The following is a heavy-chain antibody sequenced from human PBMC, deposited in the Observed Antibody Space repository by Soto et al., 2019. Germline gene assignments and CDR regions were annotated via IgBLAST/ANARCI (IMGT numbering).Heavy chain of an antibody. CDR3: ARSLAYCGGDCYYFDY. Sequence: SETLSLTCAVYGGSFSGYYWSWIRQPPGKGLEWIGEINHSGSTNYNPSLKSRVTISVDTSKNQFSLKLSSVTAADTAVYYCARSLAYCGGDCYYFDYWGHGTLVTVSS. V-gene: IGHV4-34*01. CDR1: GGSFSGYY. J-gene: IGHJ4*01. D-gene: IGHD2-21*02. CDR2: INHSGST.